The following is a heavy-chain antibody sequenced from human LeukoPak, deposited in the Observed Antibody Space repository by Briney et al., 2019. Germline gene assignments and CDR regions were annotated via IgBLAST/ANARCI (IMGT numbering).Heavy chain of an antibody. CDR3: ARSRDGYTYDY. V-gene: IGHV2-70*04. CDR2: IDWDDDK. J-gene: IGHJ4*02. D-gene: IGHD5-24*01. Sequence: SGPTLVNPTQTLTLTCTFSGFSLSTSGMRVGWIRQPPGKALEWLARIDWDDDKFYSTSLKTRLTISKDTSTNQVVLIMTNMDPVDTATYYCARSRDGYTYDYWGQGTLVTVSS. CDR1: GFSLSTSGMR.